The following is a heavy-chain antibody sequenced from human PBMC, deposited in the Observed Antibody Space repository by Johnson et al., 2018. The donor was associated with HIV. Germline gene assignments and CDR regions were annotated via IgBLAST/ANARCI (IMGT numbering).Heavy chain of an antibody. V-gene: IGHV3-33*08. D-gene: IGHD6-19*01. CDR3: ARDLRNSGWSNGFDV. Sequence: QMQLVESGGGLVKPGGSLRLSCAASGFTFSSYGIHWVRQAPGKGLEWVAFIWHDGRDVYYADSVKGRFTVSRDNSKNTLYLQMNSLRAEDTALYYCARDLRNSGWSNGFDVWGQGTMVTVSS. CDR2: IWHDGRDV. CDR1: GFTFSSYG. J-gene: IGHJ3*01.